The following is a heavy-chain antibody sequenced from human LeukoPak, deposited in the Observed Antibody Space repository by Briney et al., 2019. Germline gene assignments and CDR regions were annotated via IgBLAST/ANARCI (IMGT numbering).Heavy chain of an antibody. CDR3: ARLLGYCSSISCDNGMDV. D-gene: IGHD2-2*02. CDR2: IYPGDPDT. CDR1: GYSFTSYW. J-gene: IGHJ6*02. Sequence: GESLKISCKGSGYSFTSYWIGWGRRMPGRGLEGWGIIYPGDPDTRYSPSFQGQVTMSADKSISTAYLQWGSLKTSDTAMYYCARLLGYCSSISCDNGMDVWGQGTTVTVSS. V-gene: IGHV5-51*01.